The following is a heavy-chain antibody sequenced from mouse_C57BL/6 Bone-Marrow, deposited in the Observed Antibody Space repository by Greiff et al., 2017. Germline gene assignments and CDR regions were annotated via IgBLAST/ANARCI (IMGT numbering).Heavy chain of an antibody. CDR3: AREGMLSAWFAY. J-gene: IGHJ3*01. V-gene: IGHV1-59*01. CDR2: IDPSDSYT. Sequence: QVQLQQSGAELVRPGTSVKMSCKASGYTFTNYWIGWAKQRPGQGLEWIGEIDPSDSYTNYNQKFKGKSTLTVDKSSSTAYMQLSSLTSEDSAVYYCAREGMLSAWFAYWGQGTLVTVSA. CDR1: GYTFTNYW. D-gene: IGHD3-2*02.